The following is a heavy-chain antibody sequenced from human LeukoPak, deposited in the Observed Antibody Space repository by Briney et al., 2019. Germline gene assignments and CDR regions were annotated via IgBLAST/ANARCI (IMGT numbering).Heavy chain of an antibody. CDR2: IIPILGTA. CDR1: GGTFSSYA. Sequence: VASVKVSCKASGGTFSSYAISWVRQAPGQGLEWMGGIIPILGTANYAQEFKGRVTITADEFTGTAYMELSSLRSEDTAVFYCASNTNYYENTGHYVLDSWGQGTLVTVSS. D-gene: IGHD3-22*01. V-gene: IGHV1-69*13. J-gene: IGHJ5*01. CDR3: ASNTNYYENTGHYVLDS.